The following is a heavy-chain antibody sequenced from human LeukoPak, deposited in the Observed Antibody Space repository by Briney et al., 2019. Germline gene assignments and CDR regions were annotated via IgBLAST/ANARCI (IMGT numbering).Heavy chain of an antibody. CDR3: ARDRGEYSSSPGGMDV. CDR2: IIPIFGTA. J-gene: IGHJ6*02. CDR1: GYTFTSYA. D-gene: IGHD6-6*01. V-gene: IGHV1-69*13. Sequence: SVKVSCKASGYTFTSYAMNWVRQAPGQGLEWMGGIIPIFGTANYAQKFQGRVTITADESTSTAYMELSSLRSEDTAVYYCARDRGEYSSSPGGMDVWGQGTTVTVSS.